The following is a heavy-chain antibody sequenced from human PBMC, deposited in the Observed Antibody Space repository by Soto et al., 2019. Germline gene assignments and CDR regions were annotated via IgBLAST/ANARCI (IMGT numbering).Heavy chain of an antibody. J-gene: IGHJ4*02. Sequence: GGSLRLSCAASGITTSTYWMGWFRQAPGRGLEWVATIKQDGSEKYYMDSLKGRFTISRDNAISSLYLQMSSLRAEDTAVYFCVTGDHADYWGQGTLVTVSS. CDR2: IKQDGSEK. V-gene: IGHV3-7*03. CDR1: GITTSTYW. CDR3: VTGDHADY. D-gene: IGHD3-10*01.